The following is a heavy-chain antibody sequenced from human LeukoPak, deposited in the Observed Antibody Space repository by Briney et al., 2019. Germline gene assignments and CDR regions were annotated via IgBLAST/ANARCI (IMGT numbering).Heavy chain of an antibody. V-gene: IGHV4-39*01. CDR1: GGSISSSSYY. Sequence: PSETLSLTCTVSGGSISSSSYYWGWIRQPPGQGLEWIGSIYYSRSTYYNPSLKSRVTISVDTSKNQFSLKLSSVTAADTAVYYCARQLLPRYSSSFGAPHLQGDDYWGQGTLVTVSS. D-gene: IGHD6-13*01. J-gene: IGHJ4*02. CDR2: IYYSRST. CDR3: ARQLLPRYSSSFGAPHLQGDDY.